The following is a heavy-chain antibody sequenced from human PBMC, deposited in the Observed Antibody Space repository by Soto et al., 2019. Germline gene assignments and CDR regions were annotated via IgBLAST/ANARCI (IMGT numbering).Heavy chain of an antibody. V-gene: IGHV3-33*01. Sequence: QVHLVESGGAVVQPGRSLTLSCTASGFAFSNYGIHWVRQAPGRGLEWVAVIWSDGTKKFYAGSVRGRFTISRDNSKNTIYLQMNSLRAEDTAVYYCARDWWEEPAGKETVSQFDYWGQGTLVTVSS. CDR1: GFAFSNYG. CDR2: IWSDGTKK. CDR3: ARDWWEEPAGKETVSQFDY. D-gene: IGHD6-13*01. J-gene: IGHJ4*02.